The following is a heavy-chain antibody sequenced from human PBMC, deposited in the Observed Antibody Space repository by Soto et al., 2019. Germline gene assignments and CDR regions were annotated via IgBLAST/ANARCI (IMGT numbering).Heavy chain of an antibody. CDR2: MTATGVSI. V-gene: IGHV3-23*01. J-gene: IGHJ4*02. D-gene: IGHD6-13*01. Sequence: EVQLLESGGGLVQPGGSLGLSWVASGFSFSGYAMSWVRQAPGKGRVWVSSMTATGVSIYYADSVRGRFTISRDNSKNTLYLQMSSLRAEDTATYYCAKDSIPYSSSYDLDHWGRGALVTVSS. CDR1: GFSFSGYA. CDR3: AKDSIPYSSSYDLDH.